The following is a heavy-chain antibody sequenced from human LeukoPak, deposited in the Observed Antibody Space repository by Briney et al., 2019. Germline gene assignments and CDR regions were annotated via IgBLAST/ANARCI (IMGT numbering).Heavy chain of an antibody. D-gene: IGHD6-13*01. CDR3: ARDRLIAAAGTLKISYYYGMDV. CDR2: ISSSGSTI. J-gene: IGHJ6*02. Sequence: GGSLRLSCAASGFTFNDYYMSWIRQAPGKGLEWVSYISSSGSTIYYADSVKGRFTISRDNAKNSLYLQMNSLRAEDTAVYYCARDRLIAAAGTLKISYYYGMDVWGQGTTVTVSS. CDR1: GFTFNDYY. V-gene: IGHV3-11*01.